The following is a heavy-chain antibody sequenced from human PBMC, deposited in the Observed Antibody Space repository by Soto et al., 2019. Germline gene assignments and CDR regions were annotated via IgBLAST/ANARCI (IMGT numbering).Heavy chain of an antibody. Sequence: QVQMVQSGAEVKKPGSSVKVSCKASGGYYISYTITWVRQAPGQGLEWMGRVIPILGVVNYAQKFQGKVTFTADKSTSTAYMELSSLRSDDTAVYYCARESVGDSPLLDYWGQGTLVTVSS. CDR3: ARESVGDSPLLDY. CDR1: GGYYISYT. V-gene: IGHV1-69*08. J-gene: IGHJ4*01. D-gene: IGHD4-17*01. CDR2: VIPILGVV.